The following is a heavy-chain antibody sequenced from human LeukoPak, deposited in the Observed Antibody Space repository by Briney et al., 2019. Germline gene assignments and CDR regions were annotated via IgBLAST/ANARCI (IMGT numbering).Heavy chain of an antibody. CDR1: GFTFSSYG. J-gene: IGHJ6*03. CDR3: ARAYSETYGLGYYYMDV. Sequence: GSLRLSCAASGFTFSSYGMHWVRQAPGKGLEWVAVISYDGSNKYYADSVKGRFTISRDNAKNSLYLQMNSLRAEDTAVYYCARAYSETYGLGYYYMDVWGKGTTVTISS. D-gene: IGHD1-26*01. CDR2: ISYDGSNK. V-gene: IGHV3-30*03.